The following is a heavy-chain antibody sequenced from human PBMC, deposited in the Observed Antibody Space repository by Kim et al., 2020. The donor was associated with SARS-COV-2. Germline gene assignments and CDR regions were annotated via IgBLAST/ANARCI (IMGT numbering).Heavy chain of an antibody. CDR2: INAGDGNT. CDR1: GYTFTSHA. V-gene: IGHV1-3*01. D-gene: IGHD3-10*01. Sequence: ASVKVSCKASGYTFTSHAIHWVRQAPGQRLEWMGWINAGDGNTMYSQKFQGRVTITRDTSATTAYMELSSLRSEDTAVYYCARVSGSLLDYWGQGTLATV. CDR3: ARVSGSLLDY. J-gene: IGHJ4*02.